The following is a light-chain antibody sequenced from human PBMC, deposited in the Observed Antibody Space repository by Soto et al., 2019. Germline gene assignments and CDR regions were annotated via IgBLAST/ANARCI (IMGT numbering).Light chain of an antibody. V-gene: IGLV1-47*01. CDR2: RNN. J-gene: IGLJ2*01. CDR3: AAWDDSLSGRV. Sequence: QSVLTQPPSASGTPGQRVTISCSGSSSNIGSNYVYWYQHLPGTAPKLLIYRNNQRPSGVPDRFSGSKSGTSASLAISGLRSEDEADYYCAAWDDSLSGRVFGGGTSSPS. CDR1: SSNIGSNY.